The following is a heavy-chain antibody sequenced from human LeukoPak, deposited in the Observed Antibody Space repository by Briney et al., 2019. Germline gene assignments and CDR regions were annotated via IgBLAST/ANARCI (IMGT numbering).Heavy chain of an antibody. CDR3: ARVVTIFERGAFDI. CDR1: GFTFSIYE. V-gene: IGHV3-48*03. CDR2: IGSSDSTT. J-gene: IGHJ3*02. Sequence: GGSLRLSCVASGFTFSIYEMNWVRQAPGKGLEWLSYIGSSDSTTHYADSVKGRFTISRDNGKNSLYLQMSSLRAEDTAVYYCARVVTIFERGAFDIWGQGTMVTVSS. D-gene: IGHD3-3*01.